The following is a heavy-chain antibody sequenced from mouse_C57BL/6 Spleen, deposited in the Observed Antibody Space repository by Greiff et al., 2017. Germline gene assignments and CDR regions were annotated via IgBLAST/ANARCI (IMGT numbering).Heavy chain of an antibody. J-gene: IGHJ2*01. CDR2: ISSGGSYT. V-gene: IGHV5-6*01. CDR1: GFTFSSYG. D-gene: IGHD4-1*01. Sequence: VQLKESGGDLVKPGGSLKLSCAASGFTFSSYGMSWVRQTPDKRLEWVANISSGGSYTYYPDSVKGRYTISREKAKNTLYLQVRSLKSEDTAMYYCARRGVTGTRGFDYWGQGTTLTVSS. CDR3: ARRGVTGTRGFDY.